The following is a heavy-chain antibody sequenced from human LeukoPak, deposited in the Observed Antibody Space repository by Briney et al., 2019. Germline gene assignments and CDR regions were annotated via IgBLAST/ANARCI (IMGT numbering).Heavy chain of an antibody. CDR3: ARGSNDILTGSITQRGAFDI. V-gene: IGHV1-2*02. Sequence: ASVKVSCKASGYTFTGYYMHWVGQSPGQGLEWMGWINPNSGGTNYAQKFQGRVAMTRDTAISTASMELSRLRSDDTAVYYCARGSNDILTGSITQRGAFDIWGQGTMVTVSS. D-gene: IGHD3-9*01. CDR2: INPNSGGT. CDR1: GYTFTGYY. J-gene: IGHJ3*02.